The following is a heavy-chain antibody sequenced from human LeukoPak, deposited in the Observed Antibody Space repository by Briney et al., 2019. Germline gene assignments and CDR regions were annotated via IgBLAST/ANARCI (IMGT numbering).Heavy chain of an antibody. CDR1: GGSISSYY. V-gene: IGHV4-59*01. J-gene: IGHJ4*02. D-gene: IGHD3-3*01. CDR3: AKQGALYYDFWSGYLDY. Sequence: SETLSLTCTVSGGSISSYYWSWIRQPPGKGLEWIGYIYYSGSTNYNPSLKSRVTISVDTSKNQFSLKLSSVTAADTAVYYCAKQGALYYDFWSGYLDYWGQGTLVTVSS. CDR2: IYYSGST.